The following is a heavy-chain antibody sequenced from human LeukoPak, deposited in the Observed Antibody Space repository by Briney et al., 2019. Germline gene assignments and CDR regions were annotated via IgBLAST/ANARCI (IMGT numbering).Heavy chain of an antibody. CDR2: INPSGGST. D-gene: IGHD4-23*01. Sequence: RASVKVPFKASGYTFTSYYMHWVRQAPGQGLEWMGIINPSGGSTSYAQKFQGRVTMTRDTSTSTVYMELSSLRSEDTAVYYCASYIYGGNSEFDYWGQGTLVTVSS. CDR3: ASYIYGGNSEFDY. J-gene: IGHJ4*02. V-gene: IGHV1-46*01. CDR1: GYTFTSYY.